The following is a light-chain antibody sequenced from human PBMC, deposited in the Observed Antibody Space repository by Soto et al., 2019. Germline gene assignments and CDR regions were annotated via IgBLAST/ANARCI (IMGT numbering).Light chain of an antibody. CDR1: NIGSKS. CDR2: DDS. CDR3: QVWDSRSDHVV. J-gene: IGLJ2*01. Sequence: SYELTQPPSVSVAPGQTARITCGGNNIGSKSVHWYQQKPGQAPVLVVYDDSDRPSGIPERFSGSNSGNTATLTISRVEDGDEADYYCQVWDSRSDHVVFGGGTKVTVL. V-gene: IGLV3-21*02.